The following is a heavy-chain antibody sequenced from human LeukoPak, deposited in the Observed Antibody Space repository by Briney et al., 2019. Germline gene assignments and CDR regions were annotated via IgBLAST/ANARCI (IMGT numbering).Heavy chain of an antibody. V-gene: IGHV1-2*02. Sequence: ASVKVSCRASGYTFTGYYMHWVRQAPGQGLEWMGWINPNSGGTNYAQKFQGRVTMTRDTSISTAYMELTRLRSDDTAVYYCARERGNYDILTDYYEGNGFDPWGQGTLVTVSS. J-gene: IGHJ5*02. CDR1: GYTFTGYY. D-gene: IGHD3-9*01. CDR3: ARERGNYDILTDYYEGNGFDP. CDR2: INPNSGGT.